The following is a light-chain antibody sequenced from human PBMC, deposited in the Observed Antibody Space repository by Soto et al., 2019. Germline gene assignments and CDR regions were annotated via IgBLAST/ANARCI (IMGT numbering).Light chain of an antibody. J-gene: IGKJ1*01. Sequence: DIQMTQPPSSLSASVGDRVTITCRASQSISRYLNWYQQKPGKAPKPLIYAASSLQSGVPSRFSGSGSGTSFTLNISSLQPEDFATYYCQQSHNTWTFGQGTKVEIK. V-gene: IGKV1-39*01. CDR2: AAS. CDR1: QSISRY. CDR3: QQSHNTWT.